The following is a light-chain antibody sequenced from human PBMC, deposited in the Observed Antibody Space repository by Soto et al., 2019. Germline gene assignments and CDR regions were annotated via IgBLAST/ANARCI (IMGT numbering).Light chain of an antibody. CDR2: DVS. CDR1: SSDVGGYNY. CDR3: SSYTSSSTRV. Sequence: QSALTQPASVSGSPCQSITISCTGTSSDVGGYNYVSWYQQHPGKAPKLMIYDVSNRPSGVSNRFSGSKSGNTASLTISGLQAEDEADYYCSSYTSSSTRVFGTGTKVTVL. V-gene: IGLV2-14*01. J-gene: IGLJ1*01.